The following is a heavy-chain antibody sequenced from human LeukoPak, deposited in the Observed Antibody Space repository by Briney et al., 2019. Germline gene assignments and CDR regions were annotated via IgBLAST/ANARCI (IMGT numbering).Heavy chain of an antibody. CDR1: GGSIKTTNTYY. CDR2: VSDSGST. CDR3: ARMTTVITHFDY. Sequence: SETLSLTCTVSGGSIKTTNTYYWHWIRHPPGKGLEWIGYVSDSGSTNSNPSLKSRVTLSVDTSENHLSLKLRSVTAADTAVYYCARMTTVITHFDYWGQGTLVTVSS. V-gene: IGHV4-61*03. J-gene: IGHJ4*02. D-gene: IGHD4-17*01.